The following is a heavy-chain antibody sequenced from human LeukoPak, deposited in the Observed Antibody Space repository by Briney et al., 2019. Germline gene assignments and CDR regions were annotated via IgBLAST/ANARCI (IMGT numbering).Heavy chain of an antibody. Sequence: GGSLRLSCAASGFTFSSYAMGWVRQAPGKGLEWVSGVSGSGGSTYYADSVQGRFTISRDNSKNTLYLEMNSLSPDDTAVYYCARGVEPLAANTLAYWGQGTLVTVSS. CDR2: VSGSGGST. CDR3: ARGVEPLAANTLAY. J-gene: IGHJ4*02. V-gene: IGHV3-23*01. D-gene: IGHD1-14*01. CDR1: GFTFSSYA.